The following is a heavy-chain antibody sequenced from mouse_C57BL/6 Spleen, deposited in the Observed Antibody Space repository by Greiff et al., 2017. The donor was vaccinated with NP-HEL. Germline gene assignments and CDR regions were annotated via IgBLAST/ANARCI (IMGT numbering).Heavy chain of an antibody. Sequence: VQLQQSGAELAKPGASVKLSCKASGYTFTSYWMHWVKQRPGQGLEWIGYINPSSGYTKYNQKFKDKATLTADKSSSTAYMQLSSLTYADSAVYYCARCRRGDYDFAYWGQGTLVTGSA. V-gene: IGHV1-7*01. J-gene: IGHJ3*01. CDR1: GYTFTSYW. CDR3: ARCRRGDYDFAY. CDR2: INPSSGYT. D-gene: IGHD2-4*01.